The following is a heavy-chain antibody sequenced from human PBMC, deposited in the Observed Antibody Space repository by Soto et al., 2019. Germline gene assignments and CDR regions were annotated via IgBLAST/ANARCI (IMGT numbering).Heavy chain of an antibody. J-gene: IGHJ6*02. D-gene: IGHD2-2*01. CDR1: GGSISSGGYY. Sequence: KPSETLSLTCTVSGGSISSGGYYWSWIRQHPGKGLEWIGYIYYSGSTYYNPSLKSRVTISVDTSKNQFSLKLSSVTAADTAVYYCARDLGYCSSTSCFSYGMDVWGQGTTVTVSS. V-gene: IGHV4-31*03. CDR2: IYYSGST. CDR3: ARDLGYCSSTSCFSYGMDV.